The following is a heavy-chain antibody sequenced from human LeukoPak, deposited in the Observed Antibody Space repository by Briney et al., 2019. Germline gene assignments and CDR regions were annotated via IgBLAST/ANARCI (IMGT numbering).Heavy chain of an antibody. CDR1: GGSISSYY. J-gene: IGHJ3*02. CDR2: IYYSGST. Sequence: SETLSLTCTVSGGSISSYYWSWIRQPPGKGLEWIGYIYYSGSTNYNPSLKSRVTISADTSKNQFSLKVSSVTAADTAVYYCARPSTYYYDSSGHGAFDIWGQGTMVTVSS. V-gene: IGHV4-59*08. D-gene: IGHD3-22*01. CDR3: ARPSTYYYDSSGHGAFDI.